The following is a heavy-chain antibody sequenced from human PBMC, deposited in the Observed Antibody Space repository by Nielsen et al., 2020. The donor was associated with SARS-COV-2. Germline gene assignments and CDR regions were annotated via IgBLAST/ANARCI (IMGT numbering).Heavy chain of an antibody. CDR3: ARTRRLRHSSSWYAATFYGMDV. V-gene: IGHV4-34*01. J-gene: IGHJ6*02. Sequence: WIRQPPGKGLEWIGEIYHSGSTNYNPSLKSRVTISVDTSKNQFSLKLSSVTAADTAVYYCARTRRLRHSSSWYAATFYGMDVWGQGTTVTVSS. D-gene: IGHD6-13*01. CDR2: IYHSGST.